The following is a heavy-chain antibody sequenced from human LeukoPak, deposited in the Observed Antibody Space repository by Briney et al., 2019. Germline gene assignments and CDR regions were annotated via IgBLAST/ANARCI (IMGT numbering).Heavy chain of an antibody. CDR1: GGSISSYY. V-gene: IGHV4-59*08. D-gene: IGHD6-6*01. Sequence: SETLSLPCTVSGGSISSYYWSWIRQPPGKGREWIGYIYFSGSTDYNPSLKSRVTISVDTSKNQFSLKLSSVTAADTAVYYCARSEYSSSSGHFDYWGQGTLVTVSS. J-gene: IGHJ4*02. CDR3: ARSEYSSSSGHFDY. CDR2: IYFSGST.